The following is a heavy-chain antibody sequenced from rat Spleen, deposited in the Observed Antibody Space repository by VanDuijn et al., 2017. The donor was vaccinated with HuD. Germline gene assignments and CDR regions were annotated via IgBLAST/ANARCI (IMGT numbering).Heavy chain of an antibody. CDR2: ISYDGITT. CDR3: VRQGYLRDWYFDF. V-gene: IGHV5-29*01. J-gene: IGHJ1*01. Sequence: EVQLVESGGGLVQPGRSLKLSCAASGFTFSNYGMAWVRQAPTKGLDWVATISYDGITTYYRDSVKGRFTISRDNGKTTLYLEMDSLRSEDMATYYCVRQGYLRDWYFDFWGPGTMVTVSS. D-gene: IGHD2-7*01. CDR1: GFTFSNYG.